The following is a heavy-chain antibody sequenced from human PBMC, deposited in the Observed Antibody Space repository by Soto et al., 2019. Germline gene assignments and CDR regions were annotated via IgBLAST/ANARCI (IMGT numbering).Heavy chain of an antibody. Sequence: QVQLVESGGGVVQPGRSLRLSCAASGFTFSSYAMHWVRPAPGKGLEWVAVISYDGSNKYYADSVKGRFTISRDNCKNTLYLQMHSLRAEDTAVYYCTRDPGGTDFAEWTYYFDDWGQGTLVTVSS. D-gene: IGHD3-3*01. V-gene: IGHV3-30-3*01. CDR3: TRDPGGTDFAEWTYYFDD. J-gene: IGHJ4*02. CDR2: ISYDGSNK. CDR1: GFTFSSYA.